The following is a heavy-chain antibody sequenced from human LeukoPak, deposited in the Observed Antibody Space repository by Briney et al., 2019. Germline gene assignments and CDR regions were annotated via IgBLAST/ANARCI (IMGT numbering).Heavy chain of an antibody. CDR1: GFTFSSYA. D-gene: IGHD3-22*01. Sequence: GGSLRLSGAASGFTFSSYAMSWVRQAPGKGLEWVSAISGSGGSTYYADSVKGRFTISRDNSKNTLYLQMNSLRAEDTAVHYCAKGTPLNYYDSSGYFDYWGQGTLVTVSS. CDR2: ISGSGGST. J-gene: IGHJ4*02. V-gene: IGHV3-23*01. CDR3: AKGTPLNYYDSSGYFDY.